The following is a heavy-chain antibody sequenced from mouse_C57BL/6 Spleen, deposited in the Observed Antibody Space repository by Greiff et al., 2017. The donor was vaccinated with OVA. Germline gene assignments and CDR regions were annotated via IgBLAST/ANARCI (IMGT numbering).Heavy chain of an antibody. Sequence: QVQLKQPGAELVMPGASVKLSCKASGYTFTSYWMHWVKQRPGQGLEWIGEIDPSDSYTNYNQKFKGKSTLTVDKSSSTAYMQLSSLTSEDSAVYYCARSGGYDEEYYFDYWGQGTTLTVSS. D-gene: IGHD2-2*01. CDR1: GYTFTSYW. V-gene: IGHV1-69*01. J-gene: IGHJ2*01. CDR2: IDPSDSYT. CDR3: ARSGGYDEEYYFDY.